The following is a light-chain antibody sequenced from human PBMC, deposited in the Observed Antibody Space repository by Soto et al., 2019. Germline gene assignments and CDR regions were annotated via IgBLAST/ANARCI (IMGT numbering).Light chain of an antibody. V-gene: IGKV3-20*01. Sequence: EIVLTQSPGTLSLSPGERATLSCRASQSVSSSYLAWYQQKPGQAPRLLIYGASSRATGIPDRFSGSGSGTDFTLTISKLEPKYFTVYYFQQYGISPGTFGQGTTLEIK. CDR1: QSVSSSY. J-gene: IGKJ2*01. CDR2: GAS. CDR3: QQYGISPGT.